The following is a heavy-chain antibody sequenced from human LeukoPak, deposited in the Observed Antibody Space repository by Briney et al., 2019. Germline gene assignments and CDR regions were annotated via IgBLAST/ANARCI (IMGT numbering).Heavy chain of an antibody. CDR2: IYYSGRT. J-gene: IGHJ4*02. Sequence: KPSETLSLTCTFSGGSLSTYSWSWVRQPPGRGLEWIGYIYYSGRTTYNPSFESRLTISLDTSKNQFSLKLRSVTAADAAVYYCAGDYTLGSYRFDYWGQGILVTVSS. V-gene: IGHV4-59*12. CDR1: GGSLSTYS. CDR3: AGDYTLGSYRFDY. D-gene: IGHD3-10*01.